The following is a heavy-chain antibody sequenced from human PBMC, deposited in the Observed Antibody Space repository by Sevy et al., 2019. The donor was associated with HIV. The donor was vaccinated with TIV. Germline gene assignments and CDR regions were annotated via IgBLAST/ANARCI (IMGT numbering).Heavy chain of an antibody. CDR2: IYYSGST. J-gene: IGHJ6*02. CDR3: AREMGDV. Sequence: SETLSLTCTVSGASISRGGYYWSWIRQHPGKGLEWIGYIYYSGSTYYNPSLKSRVTISVDTSKNHFSLKLSSVTAADTAVYYCAREMGDVWGQGTTVTVSS. CDR1: GASISRGGYY. D-gene: IGHD1-26*01. V-gene: IGHV4-31*03.